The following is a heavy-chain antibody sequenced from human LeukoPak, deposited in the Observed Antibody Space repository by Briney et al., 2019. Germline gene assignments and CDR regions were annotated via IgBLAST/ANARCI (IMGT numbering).Heavy chain of an antibody. D-gene: IGHD6-13*01. CDR1: GGFISSGSYY. J-gene: IGHJ6*02. CDR2: IYTSGST. CDR3: ARVPIAAAADV. Sequence: SETLSLTCTVSGGFISSGSYYWSWIRQPAGKGLEWIGRIYTSGSTNYNPSLKSRVTISVDTSKNQFSLKLSSVTAADTAVYYCARVPIAAAADVWGQGTTVTVSS. V-gene: IGHV4-61*02.